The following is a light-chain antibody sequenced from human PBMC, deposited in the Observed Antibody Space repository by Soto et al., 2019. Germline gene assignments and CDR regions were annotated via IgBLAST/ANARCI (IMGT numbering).Light chain of an antibody. CDR2: GDN. CDR3: ATWYDCLTGRV. CDR1: SSNIGSET. J-gene: IGLJ3*02. V-gene: IGLV1-44*01. Sequence: QSVLTQPPSASGTPGQRVTISCSGNSSNIGSETVNWYQQLPGTAPKLLISGDNQRPSGVPDRFSGSKSGTSASLAISGLQSEDVAAAYCATWYDCLTGRVFGGRTKLTVL.